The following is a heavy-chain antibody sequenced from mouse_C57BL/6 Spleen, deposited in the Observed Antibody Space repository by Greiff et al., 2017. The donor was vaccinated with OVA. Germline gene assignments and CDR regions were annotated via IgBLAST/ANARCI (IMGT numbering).Heavy chain of an antibody. CDR3: TRAYGPYWYFDV. D-gene: IGHD1-1*01. Sequence: EVQLQQSGGGLVQPGGSMKLSCAASGFTFSDAWMDWVRQSPEKGLEWVAEIRNKANNHATYYAESVKGRFTISRDDSKSSVYLQMNSLRAEDTGIYYCTRAYGPYWYFDVWGTGTTVTVSS. CDR2: IRNKANNHAT. CDR1: GFTFSDAW. J-gene: IGHJ1*03. V-gene: IGHV6-6*01.